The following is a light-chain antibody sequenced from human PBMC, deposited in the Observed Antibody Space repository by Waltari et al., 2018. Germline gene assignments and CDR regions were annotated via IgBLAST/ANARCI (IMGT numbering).Light chain of an antibody. CDR1: DSYVGAYDF. CDR3: SSYTTSSAPGV. V-gene: IGLV2-14*01. Sequence: QSALTQPASVSGSPGQSITISCPGTDSYVGAYDFVPWYQQHPCKSPHLIIYEVRNRPSGISNRFSASKSGNTASLTISGLQAEDEADYYCSSYTTSSAPGVFGTGTRVTVL. J-gene: IGLJ1*01. CDR2: EVR.